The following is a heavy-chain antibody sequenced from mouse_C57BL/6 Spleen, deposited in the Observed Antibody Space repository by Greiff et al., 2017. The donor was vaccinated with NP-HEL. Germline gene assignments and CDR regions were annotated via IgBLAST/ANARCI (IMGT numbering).Heavy chain of an antibody. CDR3: TTDYSNFDY. V-gene: IGHV1-15*01. J-gene: IGHJ2*01. CDR1: GYTFTDYE. Sequence: QVHVKQSGAELVRPGASVTLSCKASGYTFTDYEMHWVKQTPVHGLEWIGAIDPETGGTAYHQKFKGKAILTADKSSSTAYMELRSLTSEDSAVYYCTTDYSNFDYWGQSTTLTVSS. D-gene: IGHD2-5*01. CDR2: IDPETGGT.